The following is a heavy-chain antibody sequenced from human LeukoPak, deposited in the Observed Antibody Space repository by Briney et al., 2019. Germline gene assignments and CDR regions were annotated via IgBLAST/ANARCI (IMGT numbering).Heavy chain of an antibody. CDR3: ARHSGSGSLSRPFDP. D-gene: IGHD3-10*01. V-gene: IGHV4-39*01. Sequence: SETLSLTCSVSGASVTSGGFYWGWLRQPPGKGLEWIATVYYTGSTYCNPSLKSRVTISIDTSKNQFSLSLRSLIAADTAVYYCARHSGSGSLSRPFDPWGQGTLVTVSS. J-gene: IGHJ5*02. CDR2: VYYTGST. CDR1: GASVTSGGFY.